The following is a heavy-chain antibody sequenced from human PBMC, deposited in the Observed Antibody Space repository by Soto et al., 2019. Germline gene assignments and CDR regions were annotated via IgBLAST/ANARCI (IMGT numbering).Heavy chain of an antibody. V-gene: IGHV3-30*18. D-gene: IGHD3-3*01. CDR3: AKGVRLRFLEWSRTGWFDP. J-gene: IGHJ5*02. Sequence: QVQLVESGGGVVQPGRSLRLSCAASGFTFSSYGMHWVRQAPGKGLEWVAVISYDGSNKYYADSVKGRFTISRDNSKNTLYLQMNSLRAEDTAVYYCAKGVRLRFLEWSRTGWFDPWGQGTLVTVSS. CDR1: GFTFSSYG. CDR2: ISYDGSNK.